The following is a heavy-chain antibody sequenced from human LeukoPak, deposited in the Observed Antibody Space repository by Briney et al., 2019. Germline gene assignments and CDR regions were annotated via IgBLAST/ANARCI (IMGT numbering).Heavy chain of an antibody. Sequence: SETLSLTCAVYGGSFSGYYWSWIRQPPGKGLEWIGEINHSGSTNYNPSLKSRVTISVDTSKNQFSLKLSSVTAADTAVYYCARDLAGPNDAFDIWGQGTMVTVSS. V-gene: IGHV4-34*01. J-gene: IGHJ3*02. CDR3: ARDLAGPNDAFDI. CDR2: INHSGST. D-gene: IGHD6-19*01. CDR1: GGSFSGYY.